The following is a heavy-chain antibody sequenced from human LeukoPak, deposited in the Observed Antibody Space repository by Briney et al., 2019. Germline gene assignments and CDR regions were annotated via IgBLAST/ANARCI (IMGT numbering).Heavy chain of an antibody. D-gene: IGHD2-2*01. CDR1: GGSISSYY. J-gene: IGHJ5*02. CDR3: AREDCSSTSCHRRLDP. Sequence: SETLSLTCTVSGGSISSYYWSWIRQPPGKGLEWIGYIYYSGSTNYNPSLKSRVTISVDTSKNQFSLKLSSVTAADTAVYYCAREDCSSTSCHRRLDPWGQGTLVTVSS. CDR2: IYYSGST. V-gene: IGHV4-59*01.